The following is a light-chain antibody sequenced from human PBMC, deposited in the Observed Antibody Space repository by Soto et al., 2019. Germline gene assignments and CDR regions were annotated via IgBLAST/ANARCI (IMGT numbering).Light chain of an antibody. V-gene: IGKV1-5*01. Sequence: DIQMTQSPSTLSASVGDRVTITCRASQSISSWLAWYQQKPGKAPKLLIYDASSLESGVPSRFSGSGSGTEFTLTIRSLEPDGFATYYGQQYNSYSPKFGQGTKVEIK. CDR1: QSISSW. CDR3: QQYNSYSPK. J-gene: IGKJ1*01. CDR2: DAS.